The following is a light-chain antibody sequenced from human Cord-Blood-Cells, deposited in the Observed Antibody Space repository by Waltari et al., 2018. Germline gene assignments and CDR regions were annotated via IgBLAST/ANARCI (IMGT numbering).Light chain of an antibody. CDR2: AAS. V-gene: IGKV1-39*01. Sequence: DIQMTQPPSSLSASVGDRVTITCRASQSISSYLNWYQQKPGKAPKLLIYAASSLQSGVPSRFSGSGSGTDFTLTISSLQPEDFATYYCQQSYSTPRGFGPGTKVDIK. CDR1: QSISSY. CDR3: QQSYSTPRG. J-gene: IGKJ3*01.